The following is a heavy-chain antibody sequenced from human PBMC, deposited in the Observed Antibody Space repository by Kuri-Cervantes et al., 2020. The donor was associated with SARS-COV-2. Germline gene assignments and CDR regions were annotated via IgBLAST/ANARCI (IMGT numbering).Heavy chain of an antibody. CDR3: ARDPNANHNNWFDP. CDR2: IYTSGST. D-gene: IGHD4/OR15-4a*01. Sequence: SQTLSLTCTVSGGSITSYYWSWIRQPAGKGLEWIGRIYTSGSTNYNPSLKSRVTMSVDTSKNQFSRKLSSVTAADTAVYYCARDPNANHNNWFDPWGQGTLVTVSS. J-gene: IGHJ5*02. CDR1: GGSITSYY. V-gene: IGHV4-4*07.